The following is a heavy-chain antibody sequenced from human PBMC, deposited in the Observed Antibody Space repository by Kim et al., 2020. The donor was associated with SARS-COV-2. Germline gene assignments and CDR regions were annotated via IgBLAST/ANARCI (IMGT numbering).Heavy chain of an antibody. Sequence: GGSLRLSCAASGFIFGDYAMHWVRQGPGKGLELVSGISWNSDNIGYADSVKGRFTIYRDNGRSSLFLEMNSLRAEDTAFYFCAKGVYGGNENNWFDPWG. D-gene: IGHD4-17*01. CDR2: ISWNSDNI. CDR1: GFIFGDYA. CDR3: AKGVYGGNENNWFDP. J-gene: IGHJ5*02. V-gene: IGHV3-9*01.